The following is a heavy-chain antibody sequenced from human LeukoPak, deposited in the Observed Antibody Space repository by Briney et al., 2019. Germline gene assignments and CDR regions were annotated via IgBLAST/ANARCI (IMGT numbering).Heavy chain of an antibody. J-gene: IGHJ6*03. CDR2: IYYSGST. CDR3: ARGGSGYHSSLYYYYYYMDV. V-gene: IGHV4-59*01. CDR1: GGSISNDY. D-gene: IGHD3-3*01. Sequence: SETLSLTCSVSGGSISNDYWSWLRQPPGKGLEWIGYIYYSGSTNYNPSLKSRVTISVDTSKNQFSLKVSSVTAADTPVYYCARGGSGYHSSLYYYYYYMDVWGKGTTVTVSS.